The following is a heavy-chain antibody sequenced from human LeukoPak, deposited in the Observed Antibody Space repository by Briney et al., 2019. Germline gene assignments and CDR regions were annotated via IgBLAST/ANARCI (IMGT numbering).Heavy chain of an antibody. CDR1: GGTFSSYA. CDR2: IIPILGIA. J-gene: IGHJ4*02. CDR3: ARDIYDSSGYYSRRYFDY. D-gene: IGHD3-22*01. V-gene: IGHV1-69*04. Sequence: ASVKVSSKASGGTFSSYAISWVRQAPGQGLEWMGRIIPILGIANYAQKFQGRVTITADKSTSTAYMELSSLRSEDTAVYYCARDIYDSSGYYSRRYFDYWGQGTLVTVSS.